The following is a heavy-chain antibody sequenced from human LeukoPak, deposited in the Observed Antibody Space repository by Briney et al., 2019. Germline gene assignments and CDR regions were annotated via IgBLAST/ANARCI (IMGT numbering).Heavy chain of an antibody. V-gene: IGHV4-38-2*02. Sequence: SETLSLTCVASDYSISSGYFWGWIRRPPGKGLEWIGSITHSGTTYYNPSFKSRVTISLDTSKNQFSLKLKSVTAADTAFYYCEREGDILGATIDSWGQGTLVTVSS. D-gene: IGHD1-26*01. CDR3: EREGDILGATIDS. CDR1: DYSISSGYF. CDR2: ITHSGTT. J-gene: IGHJ4*02.